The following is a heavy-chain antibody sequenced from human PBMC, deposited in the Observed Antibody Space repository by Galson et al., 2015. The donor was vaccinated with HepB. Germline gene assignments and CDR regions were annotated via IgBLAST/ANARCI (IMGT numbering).Heavy chain of an antibody. V-gene: IGHV3-30*18. CDR3: AKDWFYCSGGSCYYFDY. D-gene: IGHD2-15*01. CDR2: ISYDGSNK. CDR1: GFTFSSYG. Sequence: SLRLSCAASGFTFSSYGMHWVRQAPGKGLEWVAVISYDGSNKYYADSVKGRFTISRDNSKNTLYLQMNSLRAEDTAVYYCAKDWFYCSGGSCYYFDYWGQGTLVTVSS. J-gene: IGHJ4*02.